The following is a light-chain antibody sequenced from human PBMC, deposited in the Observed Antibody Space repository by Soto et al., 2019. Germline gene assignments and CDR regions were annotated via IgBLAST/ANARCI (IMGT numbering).Light chain of an antibody. CDR1: SGHSSYA. CDR3: QTWGTCIHVV. J-gene: IGLJ2*01. V-gene: IGLV4-69*01. Sequence: QPVLTQSPSASASLGASVKLTCTLSSGHSSYAIAWHQQQPEKGPRYLMKLNSDGSHSKGDGIPDRFSGSSSGAERYLTISSLQSEDEADYYCQTWGTCIHVVFGGGTKLTVL. CDR2: LNSDGSH.